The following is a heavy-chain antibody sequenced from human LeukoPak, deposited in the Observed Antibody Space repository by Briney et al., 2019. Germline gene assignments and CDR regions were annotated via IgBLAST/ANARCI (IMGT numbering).Heavy chain of an antibody. CDR2: ISYDGSNK. D-gene: IGHD4-17*01. V-gene: IGHV3-30*18. J-gene: IGHJ4*02. Sequence: GGSLRLSCAASGFTFSSYGMHWVRQAPGKGLEWVAVISYDGSNKYYADSVKGRFTISRDNSKNTLYLQMNSLRAEDTAVYYCAKDRTPWDDYGDYPHDYWGQGTLVTVSS. CDR1: GFTFSSYG. CDR3: AKDRTPWDDYGDYPHDY.